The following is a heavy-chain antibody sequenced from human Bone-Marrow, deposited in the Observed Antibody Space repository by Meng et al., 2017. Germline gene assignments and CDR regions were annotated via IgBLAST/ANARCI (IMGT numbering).Heavy chain of an antibody. Sequence: QVQLQQWGAGLLKPLETLSLTCAVYGGSFSGYYWSWIRQPPGKGLEWIGEINHSGSTNYNPSLKSRVTISVDTSKNQFSLKLSSVTAADTAVYYCARAKRIYSGYGWWFDPWGQGTLVTVSS. V-gene: IGHV4-34*01. D-gene: IGHD5-12*01. CDR3: ARAKRIYSGYGWWFDP. CDR1: GGSFSGYY. CDR2: INHSGST. J-gene: IGHJ5*02.